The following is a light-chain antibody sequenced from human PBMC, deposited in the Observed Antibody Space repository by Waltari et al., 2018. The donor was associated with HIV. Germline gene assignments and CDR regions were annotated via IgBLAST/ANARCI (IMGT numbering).Light chain of an antibody. CDR2: DVN. CDR1: SSDIGSYNL. J-gene: IGLJ2*01. Sequence: QSALTQPASVSESPGQSITISCSGTSSDIGSYNLVSWYQQHPGKAPKLIIYDVNKPPSGVSNRFSDSKSGNTASLTISGLQAEDEADYYCSSYAGARGGVFGGGTKLTVL. CDR3: SSYAGARGGV. V-gene: IGLV2-23*02.